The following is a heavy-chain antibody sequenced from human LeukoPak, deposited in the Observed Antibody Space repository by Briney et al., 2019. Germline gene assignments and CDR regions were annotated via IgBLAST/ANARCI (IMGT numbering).Heavy chain of an antibody. CDR3: ARDSVVFGSWYGAFDI. D-gene: IGHD6-13*01. CDR1: GFTFSSYA. V-gene: IGHV3-30*04. J-gene: IGHJ3*02. CDR2: ISYDGSNK. Sequence: GGSLRLSCAASGFTFSSYAMHWVRQAPGKGLEWVAVISYDGSNKYYADSVKGRYTISRDNSKNTLYLQMNSLRAEDTAVYYCARDSVVFGSWYGAFDIWGQGTMVTVSS.